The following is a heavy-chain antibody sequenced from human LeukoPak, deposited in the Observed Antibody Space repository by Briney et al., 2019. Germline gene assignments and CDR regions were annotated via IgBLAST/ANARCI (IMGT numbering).Heavy chain of an antibody. CDR1: GYTFTSYG. V-gene: IGHV1-18*01. Sequence: ASVKVSCKASGYTFTSYGISWVRQAPGQGLEWMGWISAYNGNTNYAQKFQGRVTITADESTSTAYMELSSLRSEDTAVYYCARMDGDYFLDYWGQGTLVTVSS. D-gene: IGHD4-17*01. CDR2: ISAYNGNT. CDR3: ARMDGDYFLDY. J-gene: IGHJ4*02.